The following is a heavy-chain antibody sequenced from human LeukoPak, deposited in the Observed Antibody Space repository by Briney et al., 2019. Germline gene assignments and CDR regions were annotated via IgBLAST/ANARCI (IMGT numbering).Heavy chain of an antibody. CDR2: IFSRSESI. CDR1: GFTFGAYT. J-gene: IGHJ4*02. CDR3: ARDFLHSSTSRPFDY. D-gene: IGHD2-2*01. V-gene: IGHV3-21*01. Sequence: PGGSLRLSCAASGFTFGAYTMNWVRQALGKGLEWVSCIFSRSESIFYADSVKGRFTISRDNAKNSLYLQMDSLRAEDTAVYYCARDFLHSSTSRPFDYWGQGTLVTVSS.